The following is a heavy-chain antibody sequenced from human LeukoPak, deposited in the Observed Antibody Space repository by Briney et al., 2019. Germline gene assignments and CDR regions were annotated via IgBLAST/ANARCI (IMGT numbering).Heavy chain of an antibody. D-gene: IGHD6-19*01. CDR2: IYHSGST. CDR1: DYSISSGYY. J-gene: IGHJ5*02. Sequence: PSETLSLTCAVSDYSISSGYYRGWIRQPPGKGLEWIGSIYHSGSTYYKPSLKSRVTMSVDTSKNQFSLKLSSVTAADTAVYYCARTYSSGSSTWFDPWGQGTLVAVSS. V-gene: IGHV4-38-2*01. CDR3: ARTYSSGSSTWFDP.